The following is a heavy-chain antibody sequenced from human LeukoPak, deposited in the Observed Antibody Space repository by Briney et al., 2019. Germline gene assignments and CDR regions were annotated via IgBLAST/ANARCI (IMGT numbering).Heavy chain of an antibody. CDR2: ISYDGSNK. CDR1: GFTFSSYA. CDR3: ARGVRFLEWPLDY. J-gene: IGHJ4*02. V-gene: IGHV3-30-3*01. D-gene: IGHD3-3*01. Sequence: PGGSLRLSCAASGFTFSSYAMHWVRQAPGKGLEWVAVISYDGSNKYYADSVKGRFTISRDNSKNTLYLQMNSLRAEDTAVYYCARGVRFLEWPLDYWGQGTLVTVSS.